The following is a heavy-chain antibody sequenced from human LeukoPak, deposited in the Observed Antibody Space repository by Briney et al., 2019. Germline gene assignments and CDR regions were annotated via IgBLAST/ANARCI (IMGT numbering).Heavy chain of an antibody. Sequence: GASVKVSCKASGYTFTGYYMHWVRQAPGQGLEWMGWINPNSGGTNYAQKLQGRVTMTRNTSISTAYMELSRLRADDTAVYYCARNQEGKMDYWGQGTLVTVSS. J-gene: IGHJ4*02. CDR3: ARNQEGKMDY. D-gene: IGHD1-14*01. CDR1: GYTFTGYY. CDR2: INPNSGGT. V-gene: IGHV1-2*02.